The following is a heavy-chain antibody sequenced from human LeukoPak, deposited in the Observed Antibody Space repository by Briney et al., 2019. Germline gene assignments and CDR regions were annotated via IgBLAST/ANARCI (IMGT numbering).Heavy chain of an antibody. V-gene: IGHV1-8*01. CDR1: GYTFTSYD. Sequence: ASVKVSCKASGYTFTSYDINWVRQATGQGLEWMGWMNPNSGNTGYAQKFQGRVTMTRNTSISTAYMELSSLRSEDTAVYYCAGGRFEAGTGDDFDYWGQGTLVTVSS. J-gene: IGHJ4*02. D-gene: IGHD6-19*01. CDR2: MNPNSGNT. CDR3: AGGRFEAGTGDDFDY.